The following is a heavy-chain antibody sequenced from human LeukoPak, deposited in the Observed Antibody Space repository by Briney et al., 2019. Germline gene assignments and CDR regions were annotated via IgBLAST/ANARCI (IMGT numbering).Heavy chain of an antibody. Sequence: GGSLRLSCAASGFTFSDYYMSWIRQAPGKGLEWVSYISSSGSTIYYADSVKGRFTISRDNVKNSLYLQMNSLRIEDAAVYYCMGGRGWLPENWGQGTPVTVSS. CDR3: MGGRGWLPEN. V-gene: IGHV3-11*04. D-gene: IGHD3-22*01. CDR1: GFTFSDYY. CDR2: ISSSGSTI. J-gene: IGHJ4*02.